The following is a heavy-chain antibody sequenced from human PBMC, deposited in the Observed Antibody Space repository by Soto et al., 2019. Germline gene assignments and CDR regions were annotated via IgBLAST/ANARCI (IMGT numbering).Heavy chain of an antibody. CDR2: IWYDGSNK. V-gene: IGHV3-33*01. CDR3: ARDLGSTMSFHY. CDR1: GFTFSSYG. J-gene: IGHJ4*02. D-gene: IGHD3-10*02. Sequence: QVQLVESGGGVVQPGRSLRLSCAASGFTFSSYGMHWVRQAPGKGLEWVAVIWYDGSNKYYADSVKGRFTISRDNSKNTLYLQMNSLRAEDTAVYYCARDLGSTMSFHYWGQGTLVTVSS.